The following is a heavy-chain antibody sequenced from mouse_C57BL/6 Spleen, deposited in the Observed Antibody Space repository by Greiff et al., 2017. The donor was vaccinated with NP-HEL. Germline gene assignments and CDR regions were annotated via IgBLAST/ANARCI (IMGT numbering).Heavy chain of an antibody. V-gene: IGHV5-17*01. Sequence: DVQLVESGGGLVKPGGSLKLSCAASGFTFSDYGMHWVRQAPEQGLEWVAYISSGSSTIYYADTVKGRFTISRDNAKNTLFLQMTSLRSEDTAMYYWARPLYYGSSAFAYWGQVTLVTVSA. J-gene: IGHJ3*01. CDR2: ISSGSSTI. CDR3: ARPLYYGSSAFAY. CDR1: GFTFSDYG. D-gene: IGHD1-1*01.